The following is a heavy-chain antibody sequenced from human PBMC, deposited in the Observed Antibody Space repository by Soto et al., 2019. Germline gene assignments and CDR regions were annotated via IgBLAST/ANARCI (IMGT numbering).Heavy chain of an antibody. D-gene: IGHD6-13*01. Sequence: QVQLVESGGGVVQPGRSLRLSCAASGFTFSSYAMHWVRQAPGKGLEWVAVISYDGSNKYYADSVKGRFTISRDNSKNTLYLQMNSLRAEDTAVYYCARAAAGTRYYYGMDVWGQGTTVTVSS. CDR3: ARAAAGTRYYYGMDV. J-gene: IGHJ6*02. V-gene: IGHV3-30-3*01. CDR2: ISYDGSNK. CDR1: GFTFSSYA.